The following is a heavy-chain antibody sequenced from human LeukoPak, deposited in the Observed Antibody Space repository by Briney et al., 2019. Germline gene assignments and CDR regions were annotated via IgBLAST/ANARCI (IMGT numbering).Heavy chain of an antibody. J-gene: IGHJ4*02. D-gene: IGHD4-17*01. Sequence: SVKVSCKASGGTFSSYAISWVRQAPGQGPEWMGGIIPIFGTANYAQKFQGRVTITADESTSTAYMELSSLRSEDTAVYYCARLTVSQSPVPDYWGQGTLVTVSS. CDR3: ARLTVSQSPVPDY. V-gene: IGHV1-69*13. CDR1: GGTFSSYA. CDR2: IIPIFGTA.